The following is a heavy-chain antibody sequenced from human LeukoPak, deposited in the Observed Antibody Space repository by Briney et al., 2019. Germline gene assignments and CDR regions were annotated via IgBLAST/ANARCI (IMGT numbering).Heavy chain of an antibody. Sequence: GGSLRLSCVASGLTFNSHSMSWVRQAPGMGLEWVSVVSTNGDVTFYADSVKGRFTISRDNSKNTLFLQMNSLRAEDTAVYYCAKDSDTSMVYYYYGMDVWGQGTTVTVSS. D-gene: IGHD5-18*01. CDR1: GLTFNSHS. CDR3: AKDSDTSMVYYYYGMDV. J-gene: IGHJ6*02. CDR2: VSTNGDVT. V-gene: IGHV3-23*01.